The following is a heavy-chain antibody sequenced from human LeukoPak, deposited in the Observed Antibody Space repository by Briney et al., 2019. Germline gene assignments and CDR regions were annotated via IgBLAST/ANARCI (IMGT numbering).Heavy chain of an antibody. CDR2: IYTSGST. Sequence: PSETLSLTCTVSGGSISSYYWSWIRQPAGKGLEWIGRIYTSGSTNYNPSLKSRVTMSVDTSKNQFSLKLSSVTAADTAVYYCARASGSYFSGPYYFDYWGQGTLVTVSS. D-gene: IGHD1-26*01. J-gene: IGHJ4*02. CDR1: GGSISSYY. CDR3: ARASGSYFSGPYYFDY. V-gene: IGHV4-4*07.